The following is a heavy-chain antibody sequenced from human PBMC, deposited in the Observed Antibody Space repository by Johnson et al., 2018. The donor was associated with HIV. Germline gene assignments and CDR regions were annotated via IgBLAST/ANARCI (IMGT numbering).Heavy chain of an antibody. Sequence: VLLVESGGAVVRPGGSLRLSCAASGFNFDDHGMSWVRQAPGKGLEWVSGIKWNGGSTGYADSVKGRFTISRDNAKNSLYLQMNSLRAEDTALYYCARIGAWQLHRAFDIWGQGTMVTVSS. D-gene: IGHD2-15*01. V-gene: IGHV3-20*04. CDR1: GFNFDDHG. CDR2: IKWNGGST. J-gene: IGHJ3*02. CDR3: ARIGAWQLHRAFDI.